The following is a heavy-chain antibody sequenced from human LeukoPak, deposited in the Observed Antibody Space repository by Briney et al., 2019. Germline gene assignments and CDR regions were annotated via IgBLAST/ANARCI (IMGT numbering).Heavy chain of an antibody. Sequence: PGGSLRLSCAASGFTFSSYSMNWVRQAPGKGLEWVSSISSSSSYIYYADSVKGRFTISRDNAKNSLYLQMNSLRAEDTALYYCAKGYSSSWPIDYWGQGTLVTVSS. CDR2: ISSSSSYI. J-gene: IGHJ4*02. CDR1: GFTFSSYS. CDR3: AKGYSSSWPIDY. V-gene: IGHV3-21*04. D-gene: IGHD6-13*01.